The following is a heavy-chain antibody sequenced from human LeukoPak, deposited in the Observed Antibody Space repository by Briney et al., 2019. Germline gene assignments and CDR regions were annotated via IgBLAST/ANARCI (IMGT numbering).Heavy chain of an antibody. Sequence: KPWGSLRLSCAASGCTFSSYSMNWVRQAPGRGLEWVSSISSSSSYIYYADSVKGRFTISRDNEKNSLYIQMNSLRAEDTAVYYCARDRGTTMVRSFDIWGQGTMVTVSS. D-gene: IGHD4/OR15-4a*01. J-gene: IGHJ3*02. V-gene: IGHV3-21*01. CDR3: ARDRGTTMVRSFDI. CDR2: ISSSSSYI. CDR1: GCTFSSYS.